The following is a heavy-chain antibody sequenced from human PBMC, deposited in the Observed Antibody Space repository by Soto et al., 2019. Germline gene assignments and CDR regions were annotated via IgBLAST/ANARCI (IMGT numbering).Heavy chain of an antibody. CDR2: IIPILGIA. D-gene: IGHD2-2*01. CDR1: GGTFSSYT. CDR3: ARDKGYCSSTSCPEYFQH. Sequence: ASVKVSCKASGGTFSSYTISWVRQAPGQGLEWMGRIIPILGIANYAQKFQGRVTITADKSTSTAYMELSSLRSEDTAVYYCARDKGYCSSTSCPEYFQHWGQGTLVTVSS. J-gene: IGHJ1*01. V-gene: IGHV1-69*04.